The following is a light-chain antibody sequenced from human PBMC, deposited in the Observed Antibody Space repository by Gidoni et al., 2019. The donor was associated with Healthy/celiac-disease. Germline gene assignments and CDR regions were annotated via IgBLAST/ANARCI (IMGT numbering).Light chain of an antibody. CDR3: MQALQTPLT. CDR1: QSLLHSNGYSY. CDR2: VGS. Sequence: ITHPPLSLPVTPGEAAPIPCRPSQSLLHSNGYSYLAWYLQKPGQSPQLLIYVGSNRAAGVPARFSGSGSGTDFTLNISRVEAEDVGVYYCMQALQTPLTFGGGTKVEIK. J-gene: IGKJ4*01. V-gene: IGKV2-28*01.